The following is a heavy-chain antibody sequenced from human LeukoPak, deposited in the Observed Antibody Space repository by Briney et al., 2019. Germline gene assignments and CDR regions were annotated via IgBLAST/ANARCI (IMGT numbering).Heavy chain of an antibody. D-gene: IGHD1-26*01. CDR1: GYTFTGYY. CDR2: TNPNSGGT. Sequence: ASVKVSCKASGYTFTGYYMHWVRQAPGQGLEWMGWTNPNSGGTNYAQKFQGRVTMTRDTSISTAYMELSRLRSDDTAVYYCASLKLIAGWFDPWGQGTLVTVSS. CDR3: ASLKLIAGWFDP. J-gene: IGHJ5*02. V-gene: IGHV1-2*02.